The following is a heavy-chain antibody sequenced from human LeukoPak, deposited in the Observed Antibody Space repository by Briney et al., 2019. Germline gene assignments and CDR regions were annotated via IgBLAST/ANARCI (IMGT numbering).Heavy chain of an antibody. D-gene: IGHD3-22*01. CDR3: ARPPTGSYYYDSSGYYDY. V-gene: IGHV1-2*02. Sequence: ASVKVSCKASGYTFTGYYMHWVRQAPGQGLEWMGWINPNSGGTNYAQKFQGRVTMTRDTSISTAYMELSRLRSDDTAVYYCARPPTGSYYYDSSGYYDYWGQGTLVTVSS. CDR1: GYTFTGYY. CDR2: INPNSGGT. J-gene: IGHJ4*02.